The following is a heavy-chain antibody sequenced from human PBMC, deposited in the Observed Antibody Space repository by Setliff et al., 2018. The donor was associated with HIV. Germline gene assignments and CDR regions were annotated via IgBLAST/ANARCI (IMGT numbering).Heavy chain of an antibody. D-gene: IGHD4-4*01. CDR3: ARVRRDGNSFDD. J-gene: IGHJ4*02. Sequence: SETLSLTCTVSGGSISSGDYYWSWIRQPPGKGLEWIGYIYYSGSTYYNPSLRSRVTISLDTSKNQFSLKLSSVTAAGTTVYFCARVRRDGNSFDDWGQGTLVTVSS. V-gene: IGHV4-30-4*08. CDR2: IYYSGST. CDR1: GGSISSGDYY.